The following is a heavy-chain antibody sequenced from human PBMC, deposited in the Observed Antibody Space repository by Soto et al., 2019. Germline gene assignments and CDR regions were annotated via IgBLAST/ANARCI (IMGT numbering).Heavy chain of an antibody. D-gene: IGHD5-18*01. CDR3: ARESSWIQLWFDAFDI. CDR2: ISSSSSTI. J-gene: IGHJ3*02. V-gene: IGHV3-48*02. CDR1: GFTFSSYS. Sequence: EVQLVESGGGLVQPGGSLRLSCAASGFTFSSYSMNWVRQAPGKGLEWVSYISSSSSTIYYADSVKGRFTISRDNAKNSLYQQMNSLRDEDTAVYYCARESSWIQLWFDAFDIWGQGTMVTVSS.